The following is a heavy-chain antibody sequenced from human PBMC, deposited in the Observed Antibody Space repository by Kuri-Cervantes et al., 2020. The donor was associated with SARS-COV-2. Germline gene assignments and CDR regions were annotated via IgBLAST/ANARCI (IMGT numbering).Heavy chain of an antibody. CDR2: IIPIFGTA. CDR1: GGTFSSYT. CDR3: ARYASMPPHFLYYYYMDV. J-gene: IGHJ6*03. V-gene: IGHV1-69*06. D-gene: IGHD2/OR15-2a*01. Sequence: VKVSCKASGGTFSSYTISWVRQAPGQGLEWMGGIIPIFGTANYAQKFQGRVTITADKSTSTAYMELSSLRSEDTAVYYCARYASMPPHFLYYYYMDVWGKGTTVTVSS.